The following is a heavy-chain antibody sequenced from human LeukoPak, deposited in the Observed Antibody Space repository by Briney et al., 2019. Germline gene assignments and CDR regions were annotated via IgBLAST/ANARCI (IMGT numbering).Heavy chain of an antibody. CDR1: GYTFTSYD. D-gene: IGHD4-17*01. J-gene: IGHJ4*02. V-gene: IGHV1-8*03. CDR3: ARVGDPVTTIDY. CDR2: TNPNSGNT. Sequence: GASVKVSCKASGYTFTSYDINWVRQATGQGLEWMGWTNPNSGNTGYAQKFQGRVTITRNTSISTAYMELSSLRSEDTAVYYCARVGDPVTTIDYWGQGTLVTVSS.